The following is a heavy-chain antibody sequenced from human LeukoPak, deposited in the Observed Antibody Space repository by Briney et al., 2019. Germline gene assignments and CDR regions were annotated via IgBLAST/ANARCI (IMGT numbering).Heavy chain of an antibody. CDR2: ISGSGGST. D-gene: IGHD6-19*01. CDR1: GFTFSSYA. CDR3: AKVGSSGWSSPFDY. J-gene: IGHJ4*02. V-gene: IGHV3-23*01. Sequence: GGSLRLSCAASGFTFSSYAMSWVRQAPGKGLEWVSAISGSGGSTYYADSVKGRFTISRDNTKNTLYLQMNSLRAEDTAVYYCAKVGSSGWSSPFDYWGQGTLVTVSS.